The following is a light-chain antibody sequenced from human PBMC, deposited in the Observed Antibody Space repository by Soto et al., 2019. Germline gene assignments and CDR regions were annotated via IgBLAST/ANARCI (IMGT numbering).Light chain of an antibody. CDR1: QSVRSN. J-gene: IGKJ1*01. CDR2: GAS. Sequence: EIVMTQSPATLSVSPGERATLSCRASQSVRSNLAWYQQKPGQAPRLLIYGASTRATGIPARFSGSGSGTEFTLTISSLQSEDFAVYSCQQYNNWPGTFGQGTEVDIK. V-gene: IGKV3-15*01. CDR3: QQYNNWPGT.